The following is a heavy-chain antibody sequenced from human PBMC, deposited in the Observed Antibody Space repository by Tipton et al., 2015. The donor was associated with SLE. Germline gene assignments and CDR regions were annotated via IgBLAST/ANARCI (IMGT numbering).Heavy chain of an antibody. CDR3: ARVGSGQYCLDY. J-gene: IGHJ4*02. CDR2: ITGSGLTS. Sequence: SLRLSCEVSGFTFSDYYMSWIRQAPGKGLEWVSQITGSGLTSHYADSVKGRFSISRDNAKNSLYLQMDSLRVEDTAVYYCARVGSGQYCLDYWGQGTLVTVSS. CDR1: GFTFSDYY. D-gene: IGHD2-15*01. V-gene: IGHV3-11*04.